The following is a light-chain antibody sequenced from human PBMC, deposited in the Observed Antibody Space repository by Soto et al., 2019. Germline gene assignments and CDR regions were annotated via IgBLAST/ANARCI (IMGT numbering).Light chain of an antibody. Sequence: QSVLTQPASVSGSPGQSITISCTGTSSDVGGYNYVSWYQQHPGKAPKLMIYDVSNRPSGVSNRFSGSKSGNTASLTISGLQAEDEADYYCSSYTSSSRVFGTGTKATVL. CDR2: DVS. J-gene: IGLJ1*01. CDR1: SSDVGGYNY. CDR3: SSYTSSSRV. V-gene: IGLV2-14*01.